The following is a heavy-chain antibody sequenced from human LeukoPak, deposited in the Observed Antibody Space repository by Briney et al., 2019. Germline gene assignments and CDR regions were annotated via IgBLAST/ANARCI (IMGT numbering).Heavy chain of an antibody. Sequence: GGSLRLSCAASGFTFSSYSMSWVCQAPGESLDWVSAISPSGDSTSYPDSVKVRLTISRDNSKNTVYLQMNSTTDEDTAIYYCARRLPVAGRTDFFDYWGQGTLVTVSS. CDR1: GFTFSSYS. CDR3: ARRLPVAGRTDFFDY. CDR2: ISPSGDST. J-gene: IGHJ4*02. V-gene: IGHV3-23*01. D-gene: IGHD6-13*01.